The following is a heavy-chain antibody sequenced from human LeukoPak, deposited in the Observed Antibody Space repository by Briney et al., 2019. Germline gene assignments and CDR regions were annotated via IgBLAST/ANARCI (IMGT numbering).Heavy chain of an antibody. Sequence: GGSLRLSCAASGFTFSDYYMSWIRQAPGKGLEWVSYISSSGSSIYYVDSVKGRFTISRDNAKNSLYLQMNSLRAEDTAVYYCAGTVYYYYYMDVWGKGTTVTVSS. CDR1: GFTFSDYY. J-gene: IGHJ6*03. V-gene: IGHV3-11*04. CDR2: ISSSGSSI. CDR3: AGTVYYYYYMDV.